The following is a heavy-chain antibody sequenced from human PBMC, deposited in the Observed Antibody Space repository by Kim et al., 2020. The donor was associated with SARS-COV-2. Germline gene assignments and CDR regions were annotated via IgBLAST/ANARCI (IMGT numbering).Heavy chain of an antibody. CDR1: GFTFSSYG. V-gene: IGHV3-30*18. J-gene: IGHJ4*02. CDR2: ISYDGSNK. D-gene: IGHD3-22*01. CDR3: AKDPFTYYYDSSGPLDY. Sequence: GGSLRLSCAASGFTFSSYGMHWVRQAPGKGLEWVAVISYDGSNKYYADSVKGRFTISRDNSKNTLYLQMNSLRAEDTAVYYCAKDPFTYYYDSSGPLDYWGQGTLVTVSS.